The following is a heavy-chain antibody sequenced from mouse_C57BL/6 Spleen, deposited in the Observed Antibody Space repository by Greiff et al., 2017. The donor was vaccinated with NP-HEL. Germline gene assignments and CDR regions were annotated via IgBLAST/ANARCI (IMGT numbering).Heavy chain of an antibody. CDR2: IRSKSNNYAT. V-gene: IGHV10-1*01. CDR3: VRLDGDYAMDY. J-gene: IGHJ4*01. Sequence: EVQVVESGGGSVQPKGSLKLSCAASGFSFNTYAMNWVRQAPGKGLEWVARIRSKSNNYATYYADSVKDRFTISRDDSESMLYLQMNNLKTEDTAMYYCVRLDGDYAMDYWGQGTSVTVSS. CDR1: GFSFNTYA.